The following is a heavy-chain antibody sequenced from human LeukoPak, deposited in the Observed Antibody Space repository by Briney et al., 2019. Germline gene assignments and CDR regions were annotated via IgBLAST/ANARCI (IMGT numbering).Heavy chain of an antibody. CDR1: GFTFSSYG. CDR2: ISSSGSTI. J-gene: IGHJ4*02. D-gene: IGHD3-10*01. CDR3: ARGRSYYGSGSDY. V-gene: IGHV3-48*03. Sequence: GGSLRLSCAASGFTFSSYGMNWVRQAPGKGLEWVSYISSSGSTIYYADSVKGRFTISRDNAKNSLYLQMNSLRAEDTAVYYCARGRSYYGSGSDYWGQGTLVTVSS.